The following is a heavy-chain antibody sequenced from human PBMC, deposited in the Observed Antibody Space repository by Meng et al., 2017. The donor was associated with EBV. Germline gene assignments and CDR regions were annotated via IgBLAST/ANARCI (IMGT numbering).Heavy chain of an antibody. CDR3: ARPFPSWQSPRLDPFGA. J-gene: IGHJ5*02. V-gene: IGHV4-39*01. CDR1: GDSISSFYY. Sequence: QLQLRESGSGQVKPSEXLSLTCTVSGDSISSFYYWGWIRQPPGRGLEWIGSVHYTGSTYYSPSFKSRVTVSVDTSKNQFSLRLTSVTAADTAVYYCARPFPSWQSPRLDPFGAWGQGTLVTVSS. CDR2: VHYTGST. D-gene: IGHD6-19*01.